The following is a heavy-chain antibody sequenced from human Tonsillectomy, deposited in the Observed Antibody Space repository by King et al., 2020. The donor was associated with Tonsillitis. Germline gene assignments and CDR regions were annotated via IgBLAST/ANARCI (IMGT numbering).Heavy chain of an antibody. CDR2: MYYSGTM. Sequence: QLQESGPGVVKPSETLSLTCTVSGGSISSSDHYWAWIRQPPGKGLEWIGYMYYSGTMFYNPSLKSRITISGGTSENRCSLKLSSFTAADTAVYFCSRSVSGSFDYWGQGALVTVPS. D-gene: IGHD1-26*01. J-gene: IGHJ4*02. CDR1: GGSISSSDHY. V-gene: IGHV4-39*01. CDR3: SRSVSGSFDY.